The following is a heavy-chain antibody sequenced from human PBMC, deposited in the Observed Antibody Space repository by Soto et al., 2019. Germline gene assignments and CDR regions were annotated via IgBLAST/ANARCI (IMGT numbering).Heavy chain of an antibody. J-gene: IGHJ4*02. CDR3: AREYYYDSSGTSGGDC. CDR2: ISSSSSYI. Sequence: GGSLRLSCAASGFTFSGYSMNWVRQAPGKGLEWVSSISSSSSYIYYADSVKGRFTISRDNAKNSLYLQMNSLRAEDTAVYYCAREYYYDSSGTSGGDCWGQGTLVTVSS. CDR1: GFTFSGYS. D-gene: IGHD3-22*01. V-gene: IGHV3-21*01.